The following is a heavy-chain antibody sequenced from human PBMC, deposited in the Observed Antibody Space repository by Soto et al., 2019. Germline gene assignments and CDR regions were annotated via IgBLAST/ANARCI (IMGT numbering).Heavy chain of an antibody. V-gene: IGHV4-4*02. D-gene: IGHD2-8*01. CDR1: SDSVSSGW. CDR3: IKNGPYCMDV. CDR2: IDRSGST. Sequence: QVQLQESGPGLVKPSETLSLTCAVSSDSVSSGWWSWVRQPPGKGLEWIGQIDRSGSTDYNPSLKTRISISVDKSKNQFSLKVTSVTAADTAVYYGIKNGPYCMDVWGKGTTVTVSS. J-gene: IGHJ6*03.